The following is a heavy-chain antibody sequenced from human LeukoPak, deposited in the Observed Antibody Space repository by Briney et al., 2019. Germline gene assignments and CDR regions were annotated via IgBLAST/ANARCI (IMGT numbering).Heavy chain of an antibody. CDR3: ARVTGYVMEDYFDY. D-gene: IGHD6-13*01. J-gene: IGHJ4*02. CDR1: VYSISSGYY. V-gene: IGHV4-38-2*02. Sequence: SSETLCLTRTVSVYSISSGYYWGWFRQPPGKGLEGFGSIYHSGSTYSNPSLKSRATISVDTSKNQFSLKLSSVTAADTAVYYCARVTGYVMEDYFDYWGQGTLVTVSS. CDR2: IYHSGST.